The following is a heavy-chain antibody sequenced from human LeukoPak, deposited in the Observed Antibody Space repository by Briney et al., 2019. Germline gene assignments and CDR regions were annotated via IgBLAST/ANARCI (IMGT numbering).Heavy chain of an antibody. Sequence: ASVKVSCEASGCTFTGYYMHWVRQAPGQGLEWMGWINPNSGGTNYAQKFQGRVTMTRDTSISTAYMELSRLRSDDTAVYYCAREAEQRGYFDYWGRGTLVTVSS. J-gene: IGHJ4*02. D-gene: IGHD1-14*01. V-gene: IGHV1-2*02. CDR1: GCTFTGYY. CDR2: INPNSGGT. CDR3: AREAEQRGYFDY.